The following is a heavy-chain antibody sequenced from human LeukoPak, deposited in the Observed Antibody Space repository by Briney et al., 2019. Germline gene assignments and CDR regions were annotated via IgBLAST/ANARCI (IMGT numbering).Heavy chain of an antibody. J-gene: IGHJ6*03. V-gene: IGHV4-34*01. Sequence: PSETLSLTCAVYGGSFSNYYWSWIRQPPGKGLEWIGEINDSGRINYNPSLMSRVTVSVNTSKNQFSLRLTSVTATDTAVYYCARRWNYGRNYYIDVWGNGATVSVSS. CDR3: ARRWNYGRNYYIDV. D-gene: IGHD1-7*01. CDR1: GGSFSNYY. CDR2: INDSGRI.